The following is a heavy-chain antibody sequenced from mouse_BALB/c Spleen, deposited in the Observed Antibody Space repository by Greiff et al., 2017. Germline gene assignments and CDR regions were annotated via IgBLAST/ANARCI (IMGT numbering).Heavy chain of an antibody. J-gene: IGHJ1*01. V-gene: IGHV5-4*02. CDR2: ISDGGSYT. D-gene: IGHD2-3*01. CDR3: ARGGYYVYWYFDV. Sequence: EVKVEESGGGLVKPGGSLKLSCAASGFTFSDYYMYWVRQTPEKRLEWVATISDGGSYTYYPDSVKGRFTISRDNAKNNLYLQMSSLKSEDTAMYYCARGGYYVYWYFDVWGAGTTVTVSS. CDR1: GFTFSDYY.